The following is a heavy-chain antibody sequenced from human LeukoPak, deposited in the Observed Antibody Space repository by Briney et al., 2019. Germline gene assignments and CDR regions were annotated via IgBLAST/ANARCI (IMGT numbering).Heavy chain of an antibody. CDR2: INGNSGST. V-gene: IGHV3-20*04. Sequence: GGSLRLSCAASGFTFDEYGMSWVRQVPGKGLEWVSGINGNSGSTGYADSVKGRFAVSRDNAKNSLYLQMDSLRAEDTAFYYCARDGPAAGAFDFWGQGTVVAVSS. D-gene: IGHD6-13*01. CDR3: ARDGPAAGAFDF. CDR1: GFTFDEYG. J-gene: IGHJ3*01.